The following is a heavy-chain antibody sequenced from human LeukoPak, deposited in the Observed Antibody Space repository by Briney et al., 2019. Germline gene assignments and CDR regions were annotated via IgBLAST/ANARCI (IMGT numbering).Heavy chain of an antibody. CDR3: ARDLRMVREMDYYMDV. CDR1: GYTFTSYG. D-gene: IGHD3-10*01. Sequence: GASVKVSCTASGYTFTSYGINWVRQAPGQGLEWMGWITAYNGNTNYAQTLQGRVTITTDTSTSTAYLELRSLRSDDTAVYYCARDLRMVREMDYYMDVWGKGATVTVSS. V-gene: IGHV1-18*01. CDR2: ITAYNGNT. J-gene: IGHJ6*03.